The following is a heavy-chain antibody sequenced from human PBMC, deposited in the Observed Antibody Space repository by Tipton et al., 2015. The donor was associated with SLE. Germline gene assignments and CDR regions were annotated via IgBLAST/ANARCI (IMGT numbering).Heavy chain of an antibody. CDR2: ICPGDSDT. D-gene: IGHD4-17*01. Sequence: QSGAEVKKPGESLKISCKGSGYSFTSYWIGWVRQMPGKGLEWMWIICPGDSDTRYSPSFQGQVTMSADKSISTAYLQWSSLKASATAMYYCARDTLDYGGWFDSWGRGILVPVSS. CDR3: ARDTLDYGGWFDS. J-gene: IGHJ5*01. V-gene: IGHV5-51*03. CDR1: GYSFTSYW.